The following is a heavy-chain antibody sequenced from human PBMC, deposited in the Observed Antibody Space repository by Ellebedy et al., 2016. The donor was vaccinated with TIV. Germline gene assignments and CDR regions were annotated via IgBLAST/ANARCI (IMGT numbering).Heavy chain of an antibody. CDR1: GGSIDRTTYY. CDR3: ANFGRQLTYWYFDL. V-gene: IGHV4-39*01. D-gene: IGHD2-2*01. J-gene: IGHJ2*01. CDR2: IYYSGRT. Sequence: GSLRLSXTVSGGSIDRTTYYWGWIRQPPGKGLEWIGSIYYSGRTYSNPSLWSRVTLSVDTSRNQFSLKLTSVTAADTAVYYCANFGRQLTYWYFDLWGRGTLVTVSS.